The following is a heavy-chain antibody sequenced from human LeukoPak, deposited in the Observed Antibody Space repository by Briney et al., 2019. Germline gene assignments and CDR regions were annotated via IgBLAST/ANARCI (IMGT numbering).Heavy chain of an antibody. CDR1: GFTLSSYA. V-gene: IGHV3-23*01. CDR3: AKAPVTTCRGAFCYPFDY. CDR2: ISDTGNT. D-gene: IGHD2-15*01. Sequence: GGSLRLSCAASGFTLSSYAMSWVRQAPGKGLEWVSAISDTGNTYYAVSVKGRFTISRDSSKNTLFLQMNRLRPEDAAVYYCAKAPVTTCRGAFCYPFDYWGLGTLVTVSS. J-gene: IGHJ4*02.